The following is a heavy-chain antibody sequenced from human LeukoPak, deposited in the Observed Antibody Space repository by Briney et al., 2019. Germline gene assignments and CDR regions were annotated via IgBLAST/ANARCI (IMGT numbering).Heavy chain of an antibody. V-gene: IGHV1-2*04. Sequence: ASVKVSCKASGYTFTGYYMHWVRQAPGQGPEWMGWINPNSGGTNYAQKFQGWVTMTRDTSISTAYMELSRLRSDDTAVYYCARGMVRGVIIFPYYGMDVWGQGTTVTVSS. CDR2: INPNSGGT. CDR3: ARGMVRGVIIFPYYGMDV. D-gene: IGHD3-10*01. CDR1: GYTFTGYY. J-gene: IGHJ6*02.